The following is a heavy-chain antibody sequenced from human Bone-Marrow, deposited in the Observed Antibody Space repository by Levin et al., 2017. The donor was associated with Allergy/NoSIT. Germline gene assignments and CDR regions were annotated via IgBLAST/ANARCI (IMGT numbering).Heavy chain of an antibody. J-gene: IGHJ3*02. CDR3: ARVHRGAFDI. Sequence: GGSLRLSCAASGFTFSSYDMHWVRQATGKGLEWVSAIGTAGDTYYPGSVKGRFPISRENAKNSLSLHMNSLSAGDTAVYYCARVHRGAFDIWGQGTMVTVSS. D-gene: IGHD3-10*01. V-gene: IGHV3-13*01. CDR2: IGTAGDT. CDR1: GFTFSSYD.